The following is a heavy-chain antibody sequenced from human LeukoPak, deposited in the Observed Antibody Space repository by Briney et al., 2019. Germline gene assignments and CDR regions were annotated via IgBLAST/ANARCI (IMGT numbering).Heavy chain of an antibody. D-gene: IGHD3-10*01. V-gene: IGHV3-30-3*01. CDR2: ISYDGNNK. CDR3: ARDGGSSGTFYGDY. CDR1: GFIFSSYA. J-gene: IGHJ4*02. Sequence: GGSLRLSCAASGFIFSSYAMHWVRQAPGKGLEWVALISYDGNNKYCADSVKGRFTISRDNSKTTLYLQMNSLRAEDTAVYYCARDGGSSGTFYGDYWGQATLVTVSS.